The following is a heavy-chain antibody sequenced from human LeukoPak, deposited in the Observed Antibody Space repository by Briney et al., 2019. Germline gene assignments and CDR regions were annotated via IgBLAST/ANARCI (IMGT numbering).Heavy chain of an antibody. V-gene: IGHV6-1*01. CDR2: TDYRSKWYN. D-gene: IGHD5-12*01. CDR3: AISFSGCDYDNWFDP. Sequence: SQTLSLTCAISGDSVSSNSAAWNWIRESPSRGLEWLGRTDYRSKWYNDYAVSVKSRITINPDTSKNQFSLQLNSVTPEDTAVYYCAISFSGCDYDNWFDPWGQGTLVTVSS. J-gene: IGHJ5*02. CDR1: GDSVSSNSAA.